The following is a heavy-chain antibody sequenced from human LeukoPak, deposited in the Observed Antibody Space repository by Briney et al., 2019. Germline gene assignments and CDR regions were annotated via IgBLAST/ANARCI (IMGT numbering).Heavy chain of an antibody. CDR3: ARGGIATDYYFDY. V-gene: IGHV6-1*01. Sequence: SQTLSLTCAISGDSVSSNSAAWNWSRQSPSRGLEWLGRTYYRSKWYNDYAVSVKSRITINPDTSKNQFSLQLNSVTPEDTAVYYCARGGIATDYYFDYRGQGTLVTVSS. CDR1: GDSVSSNSAA. J-gene: IGHJ4*02. CDR2: TYYRSKWYN. D-gene: IGHD6-13*01.